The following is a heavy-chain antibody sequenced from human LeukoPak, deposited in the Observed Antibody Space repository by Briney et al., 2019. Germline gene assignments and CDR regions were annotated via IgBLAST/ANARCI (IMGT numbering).Heavy chain of an antibody. CDR2: ISDIGTTT. D-gene: IGHD2-21*02. CDR1: GFRFGSYE. V-gene: IGHV3-48*03. J-gene: IGHJ3*02. CDR3: ARDRSKVTAYDDALDI. Sequence: PGGSLRLSCVGSGFRFGSYEINWVRQAPGKGLEWVSYISDIGTTTHYADTVKGRFTIFRDNAKNSVYLLMDSLMAEDTAIYYCARDRSKVTAYDDALDIWGQGTMVTVSS.